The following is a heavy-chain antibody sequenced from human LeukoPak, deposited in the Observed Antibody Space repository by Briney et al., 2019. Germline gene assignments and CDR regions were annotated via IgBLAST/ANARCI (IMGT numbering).Heavy chain of an antibody. J-gene: IGHJ3*02. CDR1: GFTFSRNS. CDR2: IGSSSSSYI. CDR3: ARGLYGEDAFDI. V-gene: IGHV3-21*01. D-gene: IGHD3-10*01. Sequence: PGGSLRLSCAASGFTFSRNSMNWVRQAPGKGLEWVSSIGSSSSSYIYYGDSVKGRFTISRDNAKNSLYLQMNSLRAEDTAVYSCARGLYGEDAFDIWGQGTMVTVSS.